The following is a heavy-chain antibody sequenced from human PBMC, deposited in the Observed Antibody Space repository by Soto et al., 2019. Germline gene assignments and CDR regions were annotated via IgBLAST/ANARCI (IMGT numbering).Heavy chain of an antibody. CDR2: ISGSGGST. CDR1: GFTFSSYA. Sequence: EVQLLESGGGLVQPGGSLRLSCAASGFTFSSYAMSWVRQAPGKGLEWVSAISGSGGSTYYADSVKGRFTISRDNSKNTLYLQMNSLRAEDTAVYYCAKDVLPAAIASRAFDIWGQGTMVTVSS. CDR3: AKDVLPAAIASRAFDI. J-gene: IGHJ3*02. D-gene: IGHD2-2*01. V-gene: IGHV3-23*01.